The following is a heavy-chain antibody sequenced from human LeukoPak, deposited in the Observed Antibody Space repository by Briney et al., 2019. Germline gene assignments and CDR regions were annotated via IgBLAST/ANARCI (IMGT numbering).Heavy chain of an antibody. V-gene: IGHV1-3*01. D-gene: IGHD3-16*02. Sequence: ASVKVSCKASGYTFTSYAIHRVRQAPGQRLEWMGWINASNGNTKYSQKFQGRVTITRDTSASTAYMELSSLRSEDTAVYYCARDQYDYVWGSYRWLDYWGQGTLVTVSS. CDR1: GYTFTSYA. J-gene: IGHJ4*02. CDR3: ARDQYDYVWGSYRWLDY. CDR2: INASNGNT.